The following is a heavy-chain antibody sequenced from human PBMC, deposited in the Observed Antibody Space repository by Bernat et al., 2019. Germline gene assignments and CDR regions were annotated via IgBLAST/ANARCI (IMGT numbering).Heavy chain of an antibody. CDR2: ISYDGSNK. D-gene: IGHD5-12*01. Sequence: QVQLVESGGGVVQPGRSLRLSCAASGFTFSSYGMHWVRQAPGKGLGWVAVISYDGSNKYYADSVKGRFTISRDNSKNTLYLQMNSLRAEDTAVYYCAKDPGYSGYDWSDYWGQGTLVTVSS. V-gene: IGHV3-30*18. J-gene: IGHJ4*02. CDR1: GFTFSSYG. CDR3: AKDPGYSGYDWSDY.